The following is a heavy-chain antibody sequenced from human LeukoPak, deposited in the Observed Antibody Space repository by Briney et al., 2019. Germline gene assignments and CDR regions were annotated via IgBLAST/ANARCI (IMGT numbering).Heavy chain of an antibody. D-gene: IGHD5-24*01. CDR2: IYYSGST. V-gene: IGHV4-31*03. Sequence: SETLSLTCTVSGGSISSGGYYWSWIRQHPGKGLEWIGYIYYSGSTYYNPSLKSRVTISVDTSKNQFSLKLSSVTAADTAVYYCARIRDGDNYSYYFDYWGQGTLVTVSS. CDR3: ARIRDGDNYSYYFDY. CDR1: GGSISSGGYY. J-gene: IGHJ4*02.